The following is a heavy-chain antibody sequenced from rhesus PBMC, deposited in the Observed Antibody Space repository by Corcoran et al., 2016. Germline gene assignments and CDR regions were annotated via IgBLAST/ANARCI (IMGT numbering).Heavy chain of an antibody. D-gene: IGHD6-43*01. CDR2: ISYDGCKK. J-gene: IGHJ4*01. Sequence: EVQLVESGGGLVQSGGSLRLSCAASGFTFSSYGMHWVRQAPGKGLEWVAVISYDGCKKYFADAGKDRFTISRDNSKNMLYRQMNNLKLEDTAVYYCARDDSSSLCWGQGVLVTVSS. CDR3: ARDDSSSLC. CDR1: GFTFSSYG. V-gene: IGHV3-54*02.